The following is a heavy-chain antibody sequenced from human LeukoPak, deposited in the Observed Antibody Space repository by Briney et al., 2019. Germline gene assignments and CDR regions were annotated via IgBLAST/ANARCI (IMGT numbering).Heavy chain of an antibody. CDR1: GGSFSGYY. D-gene: IGHD2-15*01. V-gene: IGHV4-34*01. CDR3: ARDHCSGGSCYSPLFDY. CDR2: INHSGSI. Sequence: PSETLSLTCAVYGGSFSGYYWSWIRQPPGKGLEWIGEINHSGSINYNPSLKSRVTISVDTSKNQFSLKLSSVTAADTAVYYCARDHCSGGSCYSPLFDYWGQGTLVTVSS. J-gene: IGHJ4*02.